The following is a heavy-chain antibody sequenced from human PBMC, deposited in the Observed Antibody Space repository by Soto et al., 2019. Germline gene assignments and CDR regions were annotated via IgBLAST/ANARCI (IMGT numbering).Heavy chain of an antibody. J-gene: IGHJ5*02. CDR1: SGSISSSNW. V-gene: IGHV4-4*02. CDR3: ARSLLWFGENWFDP. Sequence: QVQLPESGPGLVKPSGTLFLTCAVSSGSISSSNWWSWVRQPPGKGLEWIGEIYHSGSTNYNPSLNSLVTISVDKSKNQFSLKLSSVTAADTAVYYCARSLLWFGENWFDPWGQGTLVTVSS. D-gene: IGHD3-10*01. CDR2: IYHSGST.